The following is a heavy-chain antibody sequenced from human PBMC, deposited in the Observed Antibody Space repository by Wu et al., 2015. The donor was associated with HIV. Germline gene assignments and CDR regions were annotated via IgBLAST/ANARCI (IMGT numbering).Heavy chain of an antibody. CDR3: ARNTDSVATSLYSLGV. J-gene: IGHJ6*02. CDR2: INPNSGGT. D-gene: IGHD5-12*01. Sequence: QSGAEVKKPGASVKVSCQASGYTFTDYYIHWLRQAPGQGLEWMGWINPNSGGTNYAQKFHGRVRITTDDSKSTAYMEMSSLRSEDTAVYYCARNTDSVATSLYSLGVWGQGTTVTVSS. CDR1: GYTFTDYY. V-gene: IGHV1-2*02.